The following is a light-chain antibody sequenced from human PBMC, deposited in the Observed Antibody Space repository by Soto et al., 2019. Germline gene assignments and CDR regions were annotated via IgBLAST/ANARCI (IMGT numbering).Light chain of an antibody. J-gene: IGKJ4*01. Sequence: DIQMTQSPSSLSASVGDRAIITCRASQAMSNCLKWYQQKPGKAPKLLIYVASNLETGVPARFSASGSGAEFTFTISGLQPEDFATYYCQQYENLPLTCGGGTKVEIK. CDR3: QQYENLPLT. CDR1: QAMSNC. V-gene: IGKV1-33*01. CDR2: VAS.